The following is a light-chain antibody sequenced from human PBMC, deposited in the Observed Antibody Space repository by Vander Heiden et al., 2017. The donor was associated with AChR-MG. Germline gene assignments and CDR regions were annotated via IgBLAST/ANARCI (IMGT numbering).Light chain of an antibody. CDR1: GSAVGGYNY. V-gene: IGLV2-8*01. CDR3: SSYAGSNNVV. CDR2: ELS. Sequence: QSALTQPSSASGSPGQSASFSCTGSGSAVGGYNYASWYQQHPGKAPKLMIYELSSRPSGVPDRFSGSKSGNTASLTVSGLQAEDEADYYCSSYAGSNNVVFGGGTKLTVL. J-gene: IGLJ2*01.